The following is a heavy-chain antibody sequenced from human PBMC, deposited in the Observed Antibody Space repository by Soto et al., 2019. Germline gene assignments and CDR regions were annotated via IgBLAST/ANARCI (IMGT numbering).Heavy chain of an antibody. CDR3: ARVSSIAVAGSKKFDP. CDR2: INPSGGST. J-gene: IGHJ5*02. V-gene: IGHV1-46*03. D-gene: IGHD6-19*01. CDR1: GYTFTSYY. Sequence: ASVKVSCKASGYTFTSYYMHWVRQAPGQGLEWMGIINPSGGSTSYAQKFQGRVTMTRDTSTSTVYMELSSLRSEDTAVYYCARVSSIAVAGSKKFDPWGQGTLVTVSS.